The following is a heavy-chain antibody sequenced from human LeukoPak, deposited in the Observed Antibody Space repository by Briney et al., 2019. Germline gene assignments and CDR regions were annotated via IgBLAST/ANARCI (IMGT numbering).Heavy chain of an antibody. CDR2: ISYDGSNK. CDR3: AKERTRVAGGWT. CDR1: GFTFSSYG. J-gene: IGHJ5*02. V-gene: IGHV3-30*18. D-gene: IGHD6-19*01. Sequence: GGSLRLSCAASGFTFSSYGMHWVRQAPGKGLEWVAVISYDGSNKYYADSVKGRFTISRDNSKNTVYLQMNSLRTEDTAVYYCAKERTRVAGGWTWGQGTLVTVSS.